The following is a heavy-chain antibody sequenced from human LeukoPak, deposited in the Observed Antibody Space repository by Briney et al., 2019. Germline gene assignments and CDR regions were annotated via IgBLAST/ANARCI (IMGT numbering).Heavy chain of an antibody. CDR2: INHSGST. V-gene: IGHV4-34*01. D-gene: IGHD4-17*01. Sequence: SETLSLTCAVYGGSFSGYYWSWIRQPPGKGLEWIGEINHSGSTKYNPSLKSRVTISVDTSKNQFSLKLSSVTAADTAVYYCARGHATLDCGDYVNWFDPWGQGTLVTVSS. CDR3: ARGHATLDCGDYVNWFDP. J-gene: IGHJ5*02. CDR1: GGSFSGYY.